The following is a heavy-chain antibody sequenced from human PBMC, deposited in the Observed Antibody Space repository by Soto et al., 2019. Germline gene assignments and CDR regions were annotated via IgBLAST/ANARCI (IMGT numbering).Heavy chain of an antibody. CDR2: IIPIFGTA. Sequence: SVKVSFKASGGTFSSDAISWVRQAPGQGLEWMGGIIPIFGTANYAQKFQGRVTITADESQSTAYMELSSLRSEDTAVYYCARSKSQMGSSWYPIYAFDIWGQGTMVTVSS. J-gene: IGHJ3*02. V-gene: IGHV1-69*13. CDR3: ARSKSQMGSSWYPIYAFDI. D-gene: IGHD6-13*01. CDR1: GGTFSSDA.